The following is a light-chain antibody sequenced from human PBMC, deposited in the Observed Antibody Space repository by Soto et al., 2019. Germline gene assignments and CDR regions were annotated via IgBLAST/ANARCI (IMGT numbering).Light chain of an antibody. V-gene: IGLV2-14*01. CDR3: SSYASSSPFV. CDR2: DVS. Sequence: QSALTQPASVSGSRGQSLTISCTGPGCDVGGYKYVSWYQQLPGKAPKLMIYDVSYRPSGVSDRFSGSKSGNTASLIISGLQAEDEADYYCSSYASSSPFVFGTGTKVTVL. J-gene: IGLJ1*01. CDR1: GCDVGGYKY.